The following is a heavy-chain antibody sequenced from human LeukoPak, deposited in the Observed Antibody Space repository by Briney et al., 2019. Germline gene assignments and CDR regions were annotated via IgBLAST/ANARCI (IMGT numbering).Heavy chain of an antibody. CDR1: GYTFTGYY. CDR2: INPDNGGT. Sequence: GASVKVSCKASGYTFTGYYTHWGRQAPGQGLEWMGWINPDNGGTHYAQKFQGRVTMTRDMSISTAYMELSRLRSDDTAVYYCARDPSNSGYDYLYYFDYWGQGTLVTVSS. D-gene: IGHD5-12*01. V-gene: IGHV1-2*02. CDR3: ARDPSNSGYDYLYYFDY. J-gene: IGHJ4*02.